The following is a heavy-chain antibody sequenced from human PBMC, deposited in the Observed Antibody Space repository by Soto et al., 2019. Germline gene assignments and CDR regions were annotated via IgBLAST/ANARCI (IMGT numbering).Heavy chain of an antibody. Sequence: QVHLQESGPGLVKPSETLSLTCTVSGASIRNYYWSWIRHPPGKGLEWIGFSYYSGSTNYNPSLNSRVTVSVDTSKNQFSLKLTSVTAADTAVYYCARDQNGSPHFDYWGQGILVTVSS. J-gene: IGHJ4*02. CDR2: SYYSGST. CDR3: ARDQNGSPHFDY. D-gene: IGHD1-26*01. CDR1: GASIRNYY. V-gene: IGHV4-59*01.